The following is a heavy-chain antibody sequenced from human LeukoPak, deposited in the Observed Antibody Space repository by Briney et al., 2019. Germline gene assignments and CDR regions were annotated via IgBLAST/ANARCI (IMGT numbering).Heavy chain of an antibody. CDR1: GFTFSSYG. CDR3: ARGGAARPDY. V-gene: IGHV3-48*01. D-gene: IGHD6-6*01. J-gene: IGHJ4*02. Sequence: SGGSLRLSCAASGFTFSSYGINWVRQTPGKGLEWVSYISSSSSAINYVDSVRGRFTISRDNAKNSLYLQMNSLRPEDTAVYYCARGGAARPDYWGQGTLVTVSS. CDR2: ISSSSSAI.